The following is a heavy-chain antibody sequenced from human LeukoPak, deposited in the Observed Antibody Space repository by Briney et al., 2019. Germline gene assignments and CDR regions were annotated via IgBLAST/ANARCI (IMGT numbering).Heavy chain of an antibody. D-gene: IGHD3-10*01. Sequence: SQTLSLTCAISGDSVSSTSAGWNWIRQSPSRGLEWLGRTYYRSKRYNDDAVSVKSRITINPDKAKNQFTLQLNSVTPEDTALYFCARGGLVRETIYSLSAFDIWGQGIRVTVSS. CDR1: GDSVSSTSAG. CDR3: ARGGLVRETIYSLSAFDI. V-gene: IGHV6-1*01. J-gene: IGHJ3*02. CDR2: TYYRSKRYN.